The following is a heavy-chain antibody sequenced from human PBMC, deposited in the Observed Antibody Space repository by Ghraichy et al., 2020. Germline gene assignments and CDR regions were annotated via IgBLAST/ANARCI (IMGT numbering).Heavy chain of an antibody. D-gene: IGHD1-26*01. CDR2: DGNNK. J-gene: IGHJ4*02. CDR1: GFTFSSYA. V-gene: IGHV3-30-3*01. CDR3: ARERREATIMLGDY. Sequence: GGSLRLSCVASGFTFSSYAMHWVRQAPGKGLEWVAVDGNNKYYADSVKGRFTVSRDNSKNTLYLQMNSLRAEDTAVYYCARERREATIMLGDYWGRGTLVTVSS.